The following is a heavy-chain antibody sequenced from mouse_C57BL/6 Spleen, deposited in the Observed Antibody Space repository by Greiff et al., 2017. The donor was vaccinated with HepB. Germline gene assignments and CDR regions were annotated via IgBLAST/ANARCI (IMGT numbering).Heavy chain of an antibody. V-gene: IGHV1-39*01. CDR2: INPNYGTT. J-gene: IGHJ4*01. CDR1: GYSFTDYN. Sequence: VQLKQSGPELVKPGASVKISCKASGYSFTDYNMNWVKQSNGKSLEWIGVINPNYGTTSYNQKFKGKATLTVDQSSSTAYMQLNSLTSEDSAVYYGASFITTVPAMDYWGQGTSVTVSS. CDR3: ASFITTVPAMDY. D-gene: IGHD1-1*01.